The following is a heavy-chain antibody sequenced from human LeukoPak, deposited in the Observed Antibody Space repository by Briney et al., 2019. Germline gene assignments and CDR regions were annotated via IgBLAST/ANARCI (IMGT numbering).Heavy chain of an antibody. D-gene: IGHD4-17*01. CDR3: ARLTTVTTLDY. J-gene: IGHJ4*02. V-gene: IGHV4-31*03. CDR1: GGSISSGGYY. Sequence: SETLSLTCTVSGGSISSGGYYWSWIRQHPGKGLEWIGYIYYSGSTYYNPSLKSRVTISVDTSKNQFSLKLSSVTAADTAVYYCARLTTVTTLDYWGQGTLVTVAS. CDR2: IYYSGST.